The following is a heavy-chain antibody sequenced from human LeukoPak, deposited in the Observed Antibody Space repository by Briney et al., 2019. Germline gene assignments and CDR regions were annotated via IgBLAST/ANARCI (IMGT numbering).Heavy chain of an antibody. V-gene: IGHV3-21*01. CDR3: ARGVVRYFDY. Sequence: MAGGSLRLSCAASGFTFSGYSMNWVRQAPGKGLEWVSSISSSSSYIYYADSVKGRFTISRDNAKNSLYLQMNSLRAEDTAVYYCARGVVRYFDYWGQGALVTVSS. D-gene: IGHD3-9*01. CDR2: ISSSSSYI. CDR1: GFTFSGYS. J-gene: IGHJ4*02.